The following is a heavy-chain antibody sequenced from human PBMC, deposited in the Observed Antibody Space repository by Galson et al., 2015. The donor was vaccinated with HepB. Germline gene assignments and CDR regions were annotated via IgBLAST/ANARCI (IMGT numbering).Heavy chain of an antibody. D-gene: IGHD3-10*01. J-gene: IGHJ6*02. CDR3: ARGRNGSGSYYWARYYYGMDV. CDR2: INHSGST. V-gene: IGHV4-34*01. CDR1: GGSFSGYY. Sequence: SETLSLTCAVYGGSFSGYYWSWIRQPPGKGLEWIGEINHSGSTNYNPSLKSRVTISVDTSKNQFSLKLSSVTAADTAVYYCARGRNGSGSYYWARYYYGMDVWGQGTTVTVSS.